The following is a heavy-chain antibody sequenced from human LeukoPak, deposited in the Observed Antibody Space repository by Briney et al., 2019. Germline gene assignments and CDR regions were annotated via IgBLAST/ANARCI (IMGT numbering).Heavy chain of an antibody. J-gene: IGHJ4*02. V-gene: IGHV3-23*01. Sequence: GGSLRLSCASSGFTFSSYAMSWVRQAPGKGLEWVSTIGGTGVRTYYADSVKGRFTISRDNSKNTLYLQMDSLRAEDTAVYYCAKEERYYDSSGYYYEARLPFDYWGQGTLVTVSS. D-gene: IGHD3-22*01. CDR3: AKEERYYDSSGYYYEARLPFDY. CDR2: IGGTGVRT. CDR1: GFTFSSYA.